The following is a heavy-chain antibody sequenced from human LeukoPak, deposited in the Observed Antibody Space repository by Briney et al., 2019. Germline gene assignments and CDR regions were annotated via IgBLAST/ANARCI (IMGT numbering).Heavy chain of an antibody. J-gene: IGHJ4*02. CDR3: ARVVLERLYFDY. D-gene: IGHD1-1*01. Sequence: PSETLSLTCAVSGGSISSSSYYWGWIRQPPGKGLEWIGSIYYSGSTYYNPSLKSRVTISVDTSKNQFSLKLSSVTAADTAVYYCARVVLERLYFDYWGQGTLVTVSS. CDR2: IYYSGST. CDR1: GGSISSSSYY. V-gene: IGHV4-39*07.